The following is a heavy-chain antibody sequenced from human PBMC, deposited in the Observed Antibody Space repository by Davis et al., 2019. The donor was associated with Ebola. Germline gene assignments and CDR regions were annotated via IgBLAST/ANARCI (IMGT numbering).Heavy chain of an antibody. D-gene: IGHD5-12*01. V-gene: IGHV5-10-1*01. Sequence: VESLKISCKGSGYSFTNYWLSWVRQLPGKGLEGMGRIDHSDAYTSNSPSFQGHVTISTDNSISTAYLQWSSLKASDSAIYYCARHEGYDFGYLGMDVWGQGTTVTVSS. CDR2: IDHSDAYT. CDR3: ARHEGYDFGYLGMDV. J-gene: IGHJ6*02. CDR1: GYSFTNYW.